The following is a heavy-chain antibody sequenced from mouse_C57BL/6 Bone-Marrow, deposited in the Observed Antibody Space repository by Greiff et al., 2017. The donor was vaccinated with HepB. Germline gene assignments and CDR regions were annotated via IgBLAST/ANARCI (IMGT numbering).Heavy chain of an antibody. CDR1: GYAFTNYL. Sequence: VQLQESGAELVKPGTSVKVSCKASGYAFTNYLIEWVKQRPGQGLEWIGVINPGSGGTNYNEKFKGKATLTADKSSSTAYMQLSSLTSEDSAVYFCARGSAYYSNYGAMDYWGQGTSVTVSS. D-gene: IGHD2-5*01. J-gene: IGHJ4*01. V-gene: IGHV1-54*01. CDR2: INPGSGGT. CDR3: ARGSAYYSNYGAMDY.